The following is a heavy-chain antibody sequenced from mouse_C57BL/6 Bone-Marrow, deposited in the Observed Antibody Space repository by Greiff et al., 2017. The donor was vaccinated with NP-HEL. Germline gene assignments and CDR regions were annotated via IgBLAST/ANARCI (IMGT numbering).Heavy chain of an antibody. V-gene: IGHV1-64*01. J-gene: IGHJ1*03. CDR3: ASRGNLLLRLRYFDV. CDR1: GYTFTSYW. D-gene: IGHD1-1*01. Sequence: VQLQQSGAELVKPGASVKLSCKASGYTFTSYWMHWVKQRPGQGLEWIGMIHPNSGSTNYNEKFKSKATLTVDKSSSTAYMQLSSLTSEDSAVYYCASRGNLLLRLRYFDVWGTGTTVTVSS. CDR2: IHPNSGST.